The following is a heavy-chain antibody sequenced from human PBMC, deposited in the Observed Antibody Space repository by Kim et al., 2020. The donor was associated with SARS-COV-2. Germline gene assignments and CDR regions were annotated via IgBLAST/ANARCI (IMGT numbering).Heavy chain of an antibody. CDR2: ISYDGSNK. Sequence: GGSLRLSCAASGFTFSSYAMHWVHQAPGKGLEWVAVISYDGSNKYYADSVKGRFTISRDNSKNTLYLQMNSLRAEDTAVYYCARGAEYGDDDVYAFDIWGQGTMVTVSS. V-gene: IGHV3-30-3*01. J-gene: IGHJ3*02. CDR3: ARGAEYGDDDVYAFDI. CDR1: GFTFSSYA. D-gene: IGHD4-17*01.